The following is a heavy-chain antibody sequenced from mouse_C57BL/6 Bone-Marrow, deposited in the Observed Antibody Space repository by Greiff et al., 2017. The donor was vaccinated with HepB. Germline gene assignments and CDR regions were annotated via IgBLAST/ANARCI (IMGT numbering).Heavy chain of an antibody. Sequence: EVKLVESGPELVKPGASVKIPCKASGYTFTDYNMDWVKQSHGKSLEWIGDINPNNGGTIYNQKFKGKATLTVDKSSSTAYMELRSLTSEDTAVYYCARWVYDYDGYWYFDVWGTGTTVTVSS. CDR1: GYTFTDYN. V-gene: IGHV1-18*01. CDR2: INPNNGGT. J-gene: IGHJ1*03. CDR3: ARWVYDYDGYWYFDV. D-gene: IGHD2-4*01.